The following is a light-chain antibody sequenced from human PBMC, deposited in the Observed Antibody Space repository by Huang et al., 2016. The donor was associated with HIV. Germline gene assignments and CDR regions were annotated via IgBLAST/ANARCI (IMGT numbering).Light chain of an antibody. CDR1: QSVLYSSYNKSY. J-gene: IGKJ1*01. CDR2: WAS. CDR3: QQYFNTPWT. V-gene: IGKV4-1*01. Sequence: DIVMTQSPDSLAVSLGERATINCKSSQSVLYSSYNKSYLTWYQQKPGQPPNLLIYWASTRESGVPDRFSGSWSGKDFTLTISSLQAEDVAVYYCQQYFNTPWTFGQGTKVEI.